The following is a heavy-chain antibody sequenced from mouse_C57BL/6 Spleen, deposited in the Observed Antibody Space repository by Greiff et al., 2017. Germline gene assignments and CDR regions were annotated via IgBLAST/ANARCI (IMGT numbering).Heavy chain of an antibody. V-gene: IGHV1-69*01. D-gene: IGHD2-1*01. CDR2: IDPSDSYT. CDR1: GYTFTSYW. Sequence: QVQLQQPGAELVMPGASVKLSCKASGYTFTSYWMHWVKQRPGQGLEWIGEIDPSDSYTNYNQKFKGKATLTVDKSSSTAYMQLSSLTSEDSAVYYCARCLYGNYVYYARDYWGQGTSVTVSS. J-gene: IGHJ4*01. CDR3: ARCLYGNYVYYARDY.